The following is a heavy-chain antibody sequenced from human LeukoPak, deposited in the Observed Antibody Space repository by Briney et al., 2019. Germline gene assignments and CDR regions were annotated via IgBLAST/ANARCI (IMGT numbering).Heavy chain of an antibody. Sequence: GGSLRLSCAASGFNFSSYSMNWVRQAPGKGLEWVSSISSSGSYIYYADSVEGRFTISRDNANKSLYLQLNSLRAEDTAVYFCAREPIYGLNFDYWGQGTLVTVSS. CDR2: ISSSGSYI. CDR1: GFNFSSYS. J-gene: IGHJ4*02. V-gene: IGHV3-21*01. CDR3: AREPIYGLNFDY. D-gene: IGHD2/OR15-2a*01.